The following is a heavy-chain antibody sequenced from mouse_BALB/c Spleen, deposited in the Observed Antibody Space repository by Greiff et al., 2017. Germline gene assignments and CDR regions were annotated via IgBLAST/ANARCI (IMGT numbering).Heavy chain of an antibody. CDR1: GFTFSSFG. D-gene: IGHD2-1*01. Sequence: EVQGVESGGGLVQPGGSRKLSCAASGFTFSSFGMHWVRQAPEKGLEWVAYISSGSSTIYYADTVKGRFTISRDNPKNTLFLQMTSLRSEDTAMYYCASNYGNSHYAMDYWGQGTSVTVSS. J-gene: IGHJ4*01. V-gene: IGHV5-17*02. CDR2: ISSGSSTI. CDR3: ASNYGNSHYAMDY.